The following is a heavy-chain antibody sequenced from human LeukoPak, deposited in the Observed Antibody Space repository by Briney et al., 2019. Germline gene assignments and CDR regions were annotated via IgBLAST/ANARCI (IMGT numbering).Heavy chain of an antibody. CDR1: GYTFTSYY. CDR2: INPSGGST. CDR3: ARGPYSSGWRKYFQH. D-gene: IGHD6-19*01. Sequence: APVKVSCKASGYTFTSYYMHWVRQAPGQGLEWMGIINPSGGSTSYAQKFQGRVTMTRDTSTSTVYMELSSLRSEDTAVYYCARGPYSSGWRKYFQHWGQGTLVTVSS. V-gene: IGHV1-46*01. J-gene: IGHJ1*01.